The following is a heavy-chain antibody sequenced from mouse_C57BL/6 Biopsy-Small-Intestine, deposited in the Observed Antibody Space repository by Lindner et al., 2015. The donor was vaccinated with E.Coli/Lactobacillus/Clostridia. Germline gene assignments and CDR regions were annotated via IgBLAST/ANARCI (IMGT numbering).Heavy chain of an antibody. CDR1: GDTFSSYT. V-gene: IGHV1-74*01. CDR2: ITPILDIS. CDR3: AGTWVAGSPDV. J-gene: IGHJ1*01. Sequence: SVKVSCKASGDTFSSYTFIWVRQAPGQGLEWMGTITPILDISNFAQKFQGRVTITADKSTSTIYMELSSLRSEDTAVYYCAGTWVAGSPDVWGQGTTVTVSS. D-gene: IGHD1-1*02.